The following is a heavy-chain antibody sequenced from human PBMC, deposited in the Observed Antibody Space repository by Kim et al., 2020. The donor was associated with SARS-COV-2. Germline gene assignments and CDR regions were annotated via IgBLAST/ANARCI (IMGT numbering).Heavy chain of an antibody. CDR2: MSYDGSNK. Sequence: GGSLRLSCAASGFTFSSYGMHWVRQAPGKGLEWVAVMSYDGSNKYYADSVKGRFTISRDNSKNTLYLQMNSLRAEDTAVYYCAKTPPMGRWGQGTLVTVSS. CDR1: GFTFSSYG. V-gene: IGHV3-30*18. CDR3: AKTPPMGR. D-gene: IGHD3-16*01. J-gene: IGHJ4*02.